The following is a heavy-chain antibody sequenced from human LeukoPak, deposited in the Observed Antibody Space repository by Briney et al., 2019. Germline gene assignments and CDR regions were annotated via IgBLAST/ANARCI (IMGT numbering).Heavy chain of an antibody. CDR2: INFRGGTT. Sequence: GGSLRLSCAASGFTFSNYAMSWVGQAPGKGLGWVSSINFRGGTTYYADSVKGRFTISKDNSKNTLYLQMNSLRAEDAAVYYCAKGEQGVDYWGQGTLVTVSS. D-gene: IGHD1/OR15-1a*01. J-gene: IGHJ4*02. CDR1: GFTFSNYA. V-gene: IGHV3-23*01. CDR3: AKGEQGVDY.